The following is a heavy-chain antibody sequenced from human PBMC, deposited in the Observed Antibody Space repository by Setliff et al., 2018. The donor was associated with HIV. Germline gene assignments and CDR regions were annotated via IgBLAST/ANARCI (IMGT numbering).Heavy chain of an antibody. V-gene: IGHV4-34*01. Sequence: SETLSLTCAVYGGSFSGYYWSWIRQPPGKGLEWIGEINHSGSTNYNPSLKSRVTISVDTSKNQFSLKLSSVTAADTAVYYCARDRYTWNYGKDYMDVWGKGTTVTVS. D-gene: IGHD1-7*01. CDR1: GGSFSGYY. CDR3: ARDRYTWNYGKDYMDV. CDR2: INHSGST. J-gene: IGHJ6*03.